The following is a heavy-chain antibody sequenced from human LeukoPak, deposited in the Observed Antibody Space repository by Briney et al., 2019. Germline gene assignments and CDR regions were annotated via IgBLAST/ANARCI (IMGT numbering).Heavy chain of an antibody. V-gene: IGHV3-53*01. CDR2: IYSGGST. CDR1: GFTVSSNY. CDR3: AKDTKKDGYNPFDY. Sequence: GGSLRLSCAASGFTVSSNYMSWVRQAPGKGLEWVSVIYSGGSTYYADSVKGRFTISRDNSKNTLYLQMNSLRAEDTAVYYCAKDTKKDGYNPFDYWGQGTLVTVSS. D-gene: IGHD5-24*01. J-gene: IGHJ4*02.